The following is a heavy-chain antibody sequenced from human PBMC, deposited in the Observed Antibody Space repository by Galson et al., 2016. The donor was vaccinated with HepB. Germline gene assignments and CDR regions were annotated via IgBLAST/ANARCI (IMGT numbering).Heavy chain of an antibody. CDR3: ARDGDAYNFDY. CDR2: SYADGRT. J-gene: IGHJ4*02. Sequence: SLRLSCAASGFIDSNDYMNWVRQAPGKGLEWLSVSYADGRTYYAESVRGRFTISRDNAKNTLYLQMNSLRAEDTAVYYCARDGDAYNFDYWGQGTLVTVSS. D-gene: IGHD5-24*01. V-gene: IGHV3-53*01. CDR1: GFIDSNDY.